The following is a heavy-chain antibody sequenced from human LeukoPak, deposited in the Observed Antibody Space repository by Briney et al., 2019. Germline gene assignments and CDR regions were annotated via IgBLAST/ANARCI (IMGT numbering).Heavy chain of an antibody. CDR1: AYTFTSYG. CDR3: ARSSARKNSTPPVY. J-gene: IGHJ4*02. D-gene: IGHD4-23*01. V-gene: IGHV1-18*01. Sequence: ASVTVSSKSSAYTFTSYGIRWVRQAPRREGEWMGWISAYNGNTNYEHNLHGRVTMTTDTSTSTAYTELRSLRSDDTAVYYCARSSARKNSTPPVYWGQGTLVSLSS. CDR2: ISAYNGNT.